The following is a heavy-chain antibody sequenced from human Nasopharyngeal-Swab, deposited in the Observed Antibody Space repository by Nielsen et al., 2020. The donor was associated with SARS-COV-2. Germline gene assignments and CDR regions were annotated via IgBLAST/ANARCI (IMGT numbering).Heavy chain of an antibody. CDR1: GDTFISYA. V-gene: IGHV1-69*06. J-gene: IGHJ3*02. D-gene: IGHD4-17*01. CDR2: IIPISGTA. Sequence: SVKVSCKASGDTFISYAFSWVRQAPGQGLEWVGGIIPISGTAHYAQKFQGRVTMTADKPTSTAYMDLTSLRSDDTAVYYCARDSGRRRNDYGNSRHAFDIWGQGTLVTVSS. CDR3: ARDSGRRRNDYGNSRHAFDI.